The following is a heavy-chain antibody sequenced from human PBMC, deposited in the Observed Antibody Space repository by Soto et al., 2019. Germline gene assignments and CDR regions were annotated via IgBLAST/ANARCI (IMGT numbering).Heavy chain of an antibody. CDR2: IGTDGNT. J-gene: IGHJ4*01. CDR3: VRKYPGTRPFDY. CDR1: GFTINSYA. Sequence: GGSLRLSCAASGFTINSYAMKWVRQAPGKGLAWVSAIGTDGNTYYANSVKGRFTISRDNSRTTLYLQMNSLRVEDTALYYCVRKYPGTRPFDYWGQGTLVTVSS. V-gene: IGHV3-23*01. D-gene: IGHD2-2*01.